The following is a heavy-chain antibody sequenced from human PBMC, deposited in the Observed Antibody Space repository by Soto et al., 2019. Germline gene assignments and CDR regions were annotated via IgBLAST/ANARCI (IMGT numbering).Heavy chain of an antibody. J-gene: IGHJ5*02. CDR2: ISESGYRT. D-gene: IGHD5-12*01. CDR3: AKDEYSPYSDLWFFDL. Sequence: VQLLESGGDLVQPGGSLRLSCAASGFFFSNCAMSWVRQAPGKGLEWVASISESGYRTYSADSVKGRFTISRDNTKNTVSLLMNSLRVDDTAMYYCAKDEYSPYSDLWFFDLWGQGTQVNVSS. V-gene: IGHV3-23*01. CDR1: GFFFSNCA.